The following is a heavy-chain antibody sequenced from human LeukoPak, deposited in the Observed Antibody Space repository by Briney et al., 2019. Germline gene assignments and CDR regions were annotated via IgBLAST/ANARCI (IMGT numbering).Heavy chain of an antibody. J-gene: IGHJ4*02. CDR2: ISGGGGST. Sequence: GGSLRLSCAASGFTFSSYAMSWVRQAPGKGLGWGSAISGGGGSTYYADSVKGRFTISRDNSKNTLYLQMNSLRAEDTAVYYCAKSPTRITMVRGVDYWGQGTLVTVSS. D-gene: IGHD3-10*01. V-gene: IGHV3-23*01. CDR1: GFTFSSYA. CDR3: AKSPTRITMVRGVDY.